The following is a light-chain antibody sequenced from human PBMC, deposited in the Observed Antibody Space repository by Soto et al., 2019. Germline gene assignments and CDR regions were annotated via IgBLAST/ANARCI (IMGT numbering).Light chain of an antibody. Sequence: MVLTQSPFALSVSPGEGSTLSFIASQSVGSSLAWYQQKPGQPPRILIFGASTRVTGVPARFSGSGSGTEFTLTITSLQSDDFAVYYCLQYNNWPEYTFGQGTKVDIK. CDR1: QSVGSS. CDR3: LQYNNWPEYT. CDR2: GAS. J-gene: IGKJ2*01. V-gene: IGKV3-15*01.